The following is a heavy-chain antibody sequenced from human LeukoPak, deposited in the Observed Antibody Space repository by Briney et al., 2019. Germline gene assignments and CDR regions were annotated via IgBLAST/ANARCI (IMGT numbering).Heavy chain of an antibody. CDR2: IYNTGNT. CDR1: GGYITNYY. V-gene: IGHV4-59*08. D-gene: IGHD2-8*02. CDR3: ARGPWSYFHS. J-gene: IGHJ4*02. Sequence: SETLSLTCTVSGGYITNYYCNWIRQPPGKGLEWIGYIYNTGNTKYNPSLKTRVTISGDTSKKQFSLNLSSVTAADTAVYYCARGPWSYFHSWGQGTLVTVSS.